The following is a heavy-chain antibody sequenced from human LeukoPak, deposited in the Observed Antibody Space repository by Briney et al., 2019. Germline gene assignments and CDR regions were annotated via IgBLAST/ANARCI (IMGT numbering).Heavy chain of an antibody. Sequence: PSETLSLTCAVSGYSISSGYYWGWIRQPPGKGLEWIGSIYHSGSTYYNPSLKSRVTISVDTSKNQFSLKLSSVTAADTAVYYCARTSPTGAFDIWGQGTMVTVSS. V-gene: IGHV4-38-2*01. CDR1: GYSISSGYY. CDR2: IYHSGST. CDR3: ARTSPTGAFDI. J-gene: IGHJ3*02.